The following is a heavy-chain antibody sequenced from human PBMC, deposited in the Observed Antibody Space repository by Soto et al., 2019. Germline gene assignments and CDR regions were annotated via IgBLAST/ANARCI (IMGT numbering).Heavy chain of an antibody. D-gene: IGHD3-3*01. CDR2: ISGSADGT. V-gene: IGHV3-23*01. Sequence: EVKLLESGGGLAQPGGSLRLSCVGSGFTFDSYAISWVRQAPGERLQWIAAISGSADGTDYAHSVRGRFTISRDNAKKTVHLQMDSLRGADTAVYFCAKDTVGGYSFWSGYYSDGLDVWGQGTLVTVS. CDR1: GFTFDSYA. J-gene: IGHJ3*01. CDR3: AKDTVGGYSFWSGYYSDGLDV.